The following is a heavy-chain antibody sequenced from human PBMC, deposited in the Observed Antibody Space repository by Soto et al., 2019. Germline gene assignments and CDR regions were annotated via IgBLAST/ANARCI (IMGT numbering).Heavy chain of an antibody. Sequence: SETLSLTCTVSGGSISTSSFFWDWVRQSPGKGLEWIGSFYYSGSIYFNPSLQSRVTISVDKSKNQVSLKLTSVTAADTALYYCATFGYSNGDPAYYWGQGTLVTVSS. CDR3: ATFGYSNGDPAYY. V-gene: IGHV4-39*01. CDR2: FYYSGSI. D-gene: IGHD5-18*01. J-gene: IGHJ4*02. CDR1: GGSISTSSFF.